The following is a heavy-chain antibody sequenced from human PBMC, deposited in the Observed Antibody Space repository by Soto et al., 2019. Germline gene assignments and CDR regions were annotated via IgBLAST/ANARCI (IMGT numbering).Heavy chain of an antibody. V-gene: IGHV1-69*12. D-gene: IGHD5-18*01. Sequence: QVQLVQSGAEVKKPGSSVKVSCKASGGTFSSYAISWVRQAPGQGLEWMGGIIPIFGTANYAQKFQGRVTSTADXXTXTXXMELSSLRSEDTAVYYCAAAPRWLQLNYYYYGMDVWGQGTTVTVSS. CDR3: AAAPRWLQLNYYYYGMDV. CDR1: GGTFSSYA. J-gene: IGHJ6*02. CDR2: IIPIFGTA.